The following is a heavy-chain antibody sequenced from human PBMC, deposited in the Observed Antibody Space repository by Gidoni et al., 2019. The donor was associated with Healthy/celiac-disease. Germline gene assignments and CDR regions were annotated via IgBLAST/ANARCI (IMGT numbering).Heavy chain of an antibody. V-gene: IGHV4-4*02. D-gene: IGHD3-10*01. J-gene: IGHJ4*02. CDR2: IYHSGST. CDR3: ARDPRDYYGSGSSYYFDY. Sequence: QVQLQESGPGLVTPSGTLSLTCAVSGGSISRSTWWSWVRQPPGKGLEWIGEIYHSGSTNYNPSLKSRVTISVDKSKNQFSLKLSSVTAADTAVYYCARDPRDYYGSGSSYYFDYWGQGTLVTVSS. CDR1: GGSISRSTW.